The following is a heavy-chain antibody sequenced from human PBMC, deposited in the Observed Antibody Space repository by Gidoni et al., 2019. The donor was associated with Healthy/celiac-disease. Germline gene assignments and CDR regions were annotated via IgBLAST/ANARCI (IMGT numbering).Heavy chain of an antibody. V-gene: IGHV5-51*03. CDR3: AREYAVAYDSSGYDAFDI. CDR2: IYPGDSDT. D-gene: IGHD3-22*01. CDR1: GYSFTSYW. Sequence: EVQLVPSRAEVTKPGESLKISCTGSGYSFTSYWIGWVRQMPGKGLDWLGIIYPGDSDTGYSPSFQGQVTISADKSISTAYLQWSSLKASDTAMYYCAREYAVAYDSSGYDAFDIWGQGTMVTVSS. J-gene: IGHJ3*02.